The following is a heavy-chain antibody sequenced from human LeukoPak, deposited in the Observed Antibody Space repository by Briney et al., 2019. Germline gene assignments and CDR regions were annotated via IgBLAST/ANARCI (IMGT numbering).Heavy chain of an antibody. J-gene: IGHJ6*03. D-gene: IGHD2-2*02. CDR2: ISSTTSTI. V-gene: IGHV3-48*01. CDR3: ARDGGYCSSTSCYSGWYYHYYYMDV. CDR1: GFTSSTYS. Sequence: PGGSLRLSCAASGFTSSTYSMNWVRQAPGKGLEWVSYISSTTSTIYYADSVKGRFTISRDNAKNSLYLQMNSLRVEDTAVYYCARDGGYCSSTSCYSGWYYHYYYMDVWGKGTTVTVSS.